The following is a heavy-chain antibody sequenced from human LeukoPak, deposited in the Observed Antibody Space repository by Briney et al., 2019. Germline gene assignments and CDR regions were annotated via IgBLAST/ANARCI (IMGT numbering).Heavy chain of an antibody. Sequence: PGGSLRLSCAASGFTFSNAWMSWVRQAPGKGLEWVGLIKSKTDGGTTDYAAPMKGRFTISRDDSKNTLYLQMNSLKTEDTAVYYCTTTIAAAGIPPHWGQGTLVTVSS. CDR1: GFTFSNAW. V-gene: IGHV3-15*01. D-gene: IGHD6-13*01. CDR3: TTTIAAAGIPPH. J-gene: IGHJ4*02. CDR2: IKSKTDGGTT.